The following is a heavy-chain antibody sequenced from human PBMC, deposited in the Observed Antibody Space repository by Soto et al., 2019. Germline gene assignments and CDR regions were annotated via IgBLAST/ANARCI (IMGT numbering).Heavy chain of an antibody. D-gene: IGHD3-22*01. V-gene: IGHV3-21*03. J-gene: IGHJ3*02. Sequence: EVQLVESGGGLVKPGGSLRLSCSASRFTFSSYTMNWVRQAPGKGLEWVSSISSSTTYIYYADSVKGRFTISRDNAKNSLYLQVNSLRAEDTAVYYCARDFDSSGYYGPVGAFDSWGQGTMVTVSS. CDR3: ARDFDSSGYYGPVGAFDS. CDR1: RFTFSSYT. CDR2: ISSSTTYI.